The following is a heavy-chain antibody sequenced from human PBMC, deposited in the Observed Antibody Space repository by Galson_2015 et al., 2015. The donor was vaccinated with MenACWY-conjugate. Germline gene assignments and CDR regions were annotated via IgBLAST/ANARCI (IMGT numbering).Heavy chain of an antibody. CDR2: ISGSGGNT. Sequence: SLRLSCAASGFTFNTYTMNWVRQAPGEGLEWVSAISGSGGNTYYADSVKGRFTISRDNSKNTLYLQINSLRAEDTAVYYCATTYCSPGSYYYMDVWGRGTVVTVSS. CDR1: GFTFNTYT. D-gene: IGHD2-21*02. CDR3: ATTYCSPGSYYYMDV. J-gene: IGHJ6*03. V-gene: IGHV3-23*01.